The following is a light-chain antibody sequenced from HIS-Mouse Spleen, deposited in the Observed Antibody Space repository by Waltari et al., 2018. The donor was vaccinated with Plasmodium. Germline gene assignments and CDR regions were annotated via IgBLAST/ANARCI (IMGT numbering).Light chain of an antibody. J-gene: IGKJ4*01. CDR3: QQSYSTPQLT. CDR2: AAS. CDR1: QSISSY. V-gene: IGKV1-39*01. Sequence: LQMTQSPSSLSASVGDRVTLPCRVSQSISSYLNWYQQKPGKAPKLLIYAASSLQSGVPSRFSGSGSGTDFTLTISSLQPEDFATYYCQQSYSTPQLTFGGGTKVEIK.